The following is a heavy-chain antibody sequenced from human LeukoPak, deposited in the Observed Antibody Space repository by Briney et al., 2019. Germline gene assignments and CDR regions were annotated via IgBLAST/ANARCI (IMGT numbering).Heavy chain of an antibody. CDR3: ARDPIVAGTSYYYGMDV. V-gene: IGHV1-18*01. J-gene: IGHJ6*02. Sequence: ASVQVSCQASGYTFTSYGISWVRQAPGQGLEWMGWISAYNGNTNYAQKLQGRVTMTTDTSTSTAYMELRSLRSDDTAVYYCARDPIVAGTSYYYGMDVWGQGTTVTVSS. D-gene: IGHD6-19*01. CDR1: GYTFTSYG. CDR2: ISAYNGNT.